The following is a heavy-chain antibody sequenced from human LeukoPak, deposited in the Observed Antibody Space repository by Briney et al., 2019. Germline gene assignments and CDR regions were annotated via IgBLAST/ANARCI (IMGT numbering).Heavy chain of an antibody. D-gene: IGHD3-3*01. V-gene: IGHV4-31*03. J-gene: IGHJ5*02. CDR1: GGSISSGGYY. CDR2: IYYSGST. Sequence: TLSLTCTVSGGSISSGGYYWSWIRQHPGKGLEWIGYIYYSGSTYYNPSLKSRVTISVDTSKNQFSLKLSSVTAADTAVYYCARDRSRQATIFGVAAGNWFDPWGQGTLVTVSS. CDR3: ARDRSRQATIFGVAAGNWFDP.